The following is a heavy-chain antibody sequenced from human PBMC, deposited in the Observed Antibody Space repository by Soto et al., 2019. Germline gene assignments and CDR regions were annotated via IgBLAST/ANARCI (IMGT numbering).Heavy chain of an antibody. CDR3: ARGRYSGGGPYYFDY. CDR2: ISNNGSTI. CDR1: GFTFSGSY. D-gene: IGHD6-19*01. J-gene: IGHJ4*02. V-gene: IGHV3-11*01. Sequence: QVQLVESGGGLVEPGGSLRLSCAASGFTFSGSYMNWIRQAPGKGLEWGSYISNNGSTIYNADSVKGRFTISRDNAKNSLSLQMNSLRAEDTAVYYCARGRYSGGGPYYFDYWGQGTLVTVSS.